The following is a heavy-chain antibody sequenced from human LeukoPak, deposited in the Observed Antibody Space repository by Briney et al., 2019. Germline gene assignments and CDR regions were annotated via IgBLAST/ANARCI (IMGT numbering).Heavy chain of an antibody. D-gene: IGHD6-13*01. V-gene: IGHV1-69*05. CDR1: GGTFSSYA. CDR2: IIPIFGTA. Sequence: SVKVSCKAPGGTFSSYAISWVRQAPGQGLEWMGGIIPIFGTANYAQKFQGRVTITTDESTSTAYMELSSLRSEDTAVYYCARGEAALPHYYYYMDVWGKGTTVTVSS. CDR3: ARGEAALPHYYYYMDV. J-gene: IGHJ6*03.